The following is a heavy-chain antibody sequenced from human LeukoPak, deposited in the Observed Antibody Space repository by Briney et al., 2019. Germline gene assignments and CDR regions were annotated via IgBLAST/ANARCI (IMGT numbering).Heavy chain of an antibody. V-gene: IGHV3-49*03. Sequence: GGSLRLSCTASGFTFGDYAMSWFRQAPGKGLEWVGFIRSKAYGGTTEYAASVKGRFTISRDDSKSIAYLQMNSLKTEDTAVYYCTRDPQHYDFWSGYAYYFDYWGQGTLVTVSS. CDR3: TRDPQHYDFWSGYAYYFDY. CDR1: GFTFGDYA. J-gene: IGHJ4*02. D-gene: IGHD3-3*01. CDR2: IRSKAYGGTT.